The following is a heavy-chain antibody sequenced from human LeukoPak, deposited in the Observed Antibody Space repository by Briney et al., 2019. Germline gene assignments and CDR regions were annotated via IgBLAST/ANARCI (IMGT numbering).Heavy chain of an antibody. Sequence: GGSLRLSCAASGFTFSSYSMNWVRQAPGKGLEWVSSISSSSSYMYYADSVKGRFTISRDNAKNSLYLQMNSLRAEDTAVYYCARATSSSWYSGWGQGTLVTVSS. J-gene: IGHJ4*02. D-gene: IGHD6-13*01. CDR1: GFTFSSYS. CDR2: ISSSSSYM. V-gene: IGHV3-21*01. CDR3: ARATSSSWYSG.